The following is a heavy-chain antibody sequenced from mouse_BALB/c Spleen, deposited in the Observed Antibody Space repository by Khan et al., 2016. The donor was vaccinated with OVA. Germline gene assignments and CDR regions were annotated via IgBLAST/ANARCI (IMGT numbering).Heavy chain of an antibody. D-gene: IGHD1-1*01. J-gene: IGHJ3*01. CDR1: GYPLSSYW. CDR2: IDPSDSFT. Sequence: QVQLKQSGAELVKPGASVKLSCKASGYPLSSYWLHWVKQRPGQGLEWIGEIDPSDSFTNYNQKFKDKATLTIDKSSSTTYMQLSSLTSEDSAVYYFARSFHYGSSNWFAYWGQGTLVTVSA. V-gene: IGHV1-69*02. CDR3: ARSFHYGSSNWFAY.